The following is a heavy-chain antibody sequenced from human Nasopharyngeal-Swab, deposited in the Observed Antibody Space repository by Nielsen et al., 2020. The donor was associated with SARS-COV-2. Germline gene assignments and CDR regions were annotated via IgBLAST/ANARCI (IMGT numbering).Heavy chain of an antibody. CDR2: ISAYNGNT. D-gene: IGHD4-17*01. J-gene: IGHJ3*02. Sequence: ASVKVSCKASGYTFITFGITCVRHAPGQGLEWMGWISAYNGNTSYAQKFQDRVTMTTDTSTTTAYMELRGLKTDDTAVYYCARDNESGDYYAYDIWGQGTTVTVSS. V-gene: IGHV1-18*01. CDR3: ARDNESGDYYAYDI. CDR1: GYTFITFG.